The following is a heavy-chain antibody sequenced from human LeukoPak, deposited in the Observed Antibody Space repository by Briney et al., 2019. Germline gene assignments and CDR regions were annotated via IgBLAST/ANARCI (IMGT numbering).Heavy chain of an antibody. CDR3: ARDRQVCSGGSCYPPRWFDP. Sequence: SETLSLTCAVYGGSFSGYYWSWIRQPPGKGLEWIGEINHSGSTNYNPSLKSRVTISVDTSKNQFSLKLSSVTAEDTAVYYCARDRQVCSGGSCYPPRWFDPWGQGTLVTVSS. CDR2: INHSGST. D-gene: IGHD2-15*01. V-gene: IGHV4-34*01. CDR1: GGSFSGYY. J-gene: IGHJ5*02.